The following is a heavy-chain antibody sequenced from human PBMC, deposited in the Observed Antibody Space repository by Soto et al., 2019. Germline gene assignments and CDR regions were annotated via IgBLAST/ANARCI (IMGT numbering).Heavy chain of an antibody. CDR2: IRSKTNSYAT. J-gene: IGHJ3*02. D-gene: IGHD3-16*02. V-gene: IGHV3-73*01. CDR3: NSHLSELSFPRAFDI. Sequence: EVQLAESGGGLVQPGGSLKLSCAASGFTVSGSAVHWVRQAPGKGLEWVGRIRSKTNSYATAYAASVKGSFTISRDDSKITAYLQLKSLKTEDAAVYYCNSHLSELSFPRAFDIWGQGTMVTVSS. CDR1: GFTVSGSA.